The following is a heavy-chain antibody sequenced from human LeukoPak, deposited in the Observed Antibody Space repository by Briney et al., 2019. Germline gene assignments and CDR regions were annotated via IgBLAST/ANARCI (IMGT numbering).Heavy chain of an antibody. CDR1: GGTFSSYA. Sequence: ASVKVSCKASGGTFSSYAISWVRQAPGQGLEWMGGIIPIFGTANYAQKFQGRVTITADESTSTAYMELSSLRSEDTAVYYCARYVDTAMVHYYYYGMDVWGQGTTVTVSS. D-gene: IGHD5-18*01. J-gene: IGHJ6*02. CDR2: IIPIFGTA. V-gene: IGHV1-69*13. CDR3: ARYVDTAMVHYYYYGMDV.